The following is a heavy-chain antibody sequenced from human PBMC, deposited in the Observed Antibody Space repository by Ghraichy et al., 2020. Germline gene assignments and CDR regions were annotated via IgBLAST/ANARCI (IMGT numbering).Heavy chain of an antibody. V-gene: IGHV3-7*01. CDR1: GITFRSYW. CDR2: IKQDGSEK. D-gene: IGHD6-19*01. Sequence: GESLNISCAVSGITFRSYWMSWVRQAPGKGLEWVANIKQDGSEKDYVDSVKGRFTISRDNAKDSLYLQMNSLRAEGTAVYYCATEDQWLVPTYFDYWGQGTLVTVS. J-gene: IGHJ4*02. CDR3: ATEDQWLVPTYFDY.